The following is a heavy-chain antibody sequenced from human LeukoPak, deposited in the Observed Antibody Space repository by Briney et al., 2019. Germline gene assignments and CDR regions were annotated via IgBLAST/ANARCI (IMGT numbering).Heavy chain of an antibody. CDR1: GFTFDDYA. Sequence: GGSLRLSCAASGFTFDDYAMHWVRQAPGKGLEWVSGISWNSGSIGYADSVEGRSTISRDNAKNSLYLQMNSLRAEDTALYYCVRFQQQILWGQGTLVTVSS. J-gene: IGHJ4*02. CDR3: VRFQQQIL. V-gene: IGHV3-9*01. CDR2: ISWNSGSI. D-gene: IGHD3-3*01.